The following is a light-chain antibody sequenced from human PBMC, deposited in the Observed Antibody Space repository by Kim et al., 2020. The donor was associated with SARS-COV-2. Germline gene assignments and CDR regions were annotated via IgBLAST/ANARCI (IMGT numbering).Light chain of an antibody. CDR2: GNS. Sequence: QRVTISCTGRSSNIGAGYDVHWYQHLPTTAPKLLIYGNSNRPSGVPDRFSGSKSGTSASLAITGLQAEDEADYYCQSYDNSLSSYVFGSGTKVTVL. V-gene: IGLV1-40*01. J-gene: IGLJ1*01. CDR3: QSYDNSLSSYV. CDR1: SSNIGAGYD.